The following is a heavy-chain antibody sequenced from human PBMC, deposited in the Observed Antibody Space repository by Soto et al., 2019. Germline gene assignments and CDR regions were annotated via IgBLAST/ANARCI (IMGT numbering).Heavy chain of an antibody. Sequence: QVQLQQWGAGLLKPSETLSLTCAVYGGSFSGYYWSWIRQPPGKGLEWIGAINHSGSTNYNPSLKSRVTITVDTSKNQFSLKLSSVTAAATAVYYCAVQYYYDSSGYRKYYFDYWGHGTLVTVSS. D-gene: IGHD3-22*01. V-gene: IGHV4-34*01. CDR1: GGSFSGYY. J-gene: IGHJ4*01. CDR2: INHSGST. CDR3: AVQYYYDSSGYRKYYFDY.